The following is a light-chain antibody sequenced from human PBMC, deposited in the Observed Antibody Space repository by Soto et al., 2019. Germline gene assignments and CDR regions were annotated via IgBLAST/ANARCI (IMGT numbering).Light chain of an antibody. CDR1: QSVSSY. CDR2: GAS. V-gene: IGKV3-20*01. J-gene: IGKJ1*01. Sequence: EIVLTQSPATLSLSPVERATLSCRASQSVSSYLGWYQQKPGQAPRLLIYGASNRATDIPARFSGSGSGTVFTLTISRLEPEDFAVYFCQQYDSSPTTFGQGTKVDIK. CDR3: QQYDSSPTT.